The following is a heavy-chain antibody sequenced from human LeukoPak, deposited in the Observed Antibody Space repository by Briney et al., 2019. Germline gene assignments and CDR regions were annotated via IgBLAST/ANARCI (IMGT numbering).Heavy chain of an antibody. CDR2: INHSGST. D-gene: IGHD3-22*01. J-gene: IGHJ3*02. CDR3: AREPMIVVVIPPRGAFDI. Sequence: PSETLSLTCAVYGGSFSGYYWSWIRQPPGKGLEWIGEINHSGSTNYNPSLKSRVTISVDTSKNQFSLKLSSVTAADTAVYYCAREPMIVVVIPPRGAFDIWGQGTMVTVSS. V-gene: IGHV4-34*01. CDR1: GGSFSGYY.